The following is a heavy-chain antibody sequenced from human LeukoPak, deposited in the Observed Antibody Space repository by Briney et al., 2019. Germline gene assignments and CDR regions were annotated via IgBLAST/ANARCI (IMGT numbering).Heavy chain of an antibody. CDR2: INHSGRT. CDR1: GGSFSGYY. D-gene: IGHD3-10*01. Sequence: SETLSLTCAVSGGSFSGYYWTWIRQPPGKGLEWIGEINHSGRTNYNPSLKSRVTMSVDTSKNQFSLKLSSVTAADTAVYYCARGGELLGRTAHDAFDIWGQGTMVTVSS. J-gene: IGHJ3*02. CDR3: ARGGELLGRTAHDAFDI. V-gene: IGHV4-34*01.